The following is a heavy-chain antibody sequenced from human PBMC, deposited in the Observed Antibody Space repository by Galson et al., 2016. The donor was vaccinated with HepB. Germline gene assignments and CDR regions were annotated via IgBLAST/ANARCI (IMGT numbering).Heavy chain of an antibody. D-gene: IGHD4-17*01. Sequence: SLRLSCAASGFTFNSYGMHWVRQAPGKGQEWVAVISYDGSDKYYTNSVKGRFTISRDNSKKTLYLQMNSLSAGDTAVYYCAKDRLPTTVSSHYSSYSGMDVWGQGTPVTVSS. V-gene: IGHV3-30*18. CDR2: ISYDGSDK. CDR1: GFTFNSYG. J-gene: IGHJ6*02. CDR3: AKDRLPTTVSSHYSSYSGMDV.